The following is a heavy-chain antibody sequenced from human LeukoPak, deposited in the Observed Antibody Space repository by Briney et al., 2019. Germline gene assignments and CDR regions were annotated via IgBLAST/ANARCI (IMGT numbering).Heavy chain of an antibody. V-gene: IGHV1-46*01. D-gene: IGHD1-26*01. CDR3: ARGEPGDW. Sequence: GASVKVSCKASGGTFSSYAISWVRQAPGQGLEWMGIINPSGGSTSYAQKFQGRVTMTRDTSTSTVYMELSSLRSEDTAVYYCARGEPGDWWGQGTLVTVSS. CDR2: INPSGGST. J-gene: IGHJ4*02. CDR1: GGTFSSYA.